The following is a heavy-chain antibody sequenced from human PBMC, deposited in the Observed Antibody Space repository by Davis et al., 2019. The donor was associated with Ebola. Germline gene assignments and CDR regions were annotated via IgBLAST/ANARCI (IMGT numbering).Heavy chain of an antibody. V-gene: IGHV1-18*01. CDR1: GYTFTSYG. J-gene: IGHJ6*02. D-gene: IGHD3-3*01. Sequence: ASVKVSCKASGYTFTSYGISWVRQAPGQGLEWMGWISAYNGNTNYAQKLQGRVTMTTDTSTSTAYMELRSLRSDDTAVYYCARDLRFYDFWSGYSDYYGMDVWGQGTTVTVSS. CDR2: ISAYNGNT. CDR3: ARDLRFYDFWSGYSDYYGMDV.